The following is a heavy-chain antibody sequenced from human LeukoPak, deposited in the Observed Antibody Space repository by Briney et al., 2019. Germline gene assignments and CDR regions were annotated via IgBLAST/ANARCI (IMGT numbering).Heavy chain of an antibody. CDR2: IFSKTDGGAT. Sequence: GGSLRLSCAASGFTFTNAWMNWVRQPPGKGLEWVGRIFSKTDGGATDYAAPVKGRFIISRDDSKNTLYLQMNSLQTEDTAVYYCTDWDAARFDYWGQGSLVTVPS. D-gene: IGHD1-1*01. CDR3: TDWDAARFDY. CDR1: GFTFTNAW. J-gene: IGHJ4*02. V-gene: IGHV3-15*01.